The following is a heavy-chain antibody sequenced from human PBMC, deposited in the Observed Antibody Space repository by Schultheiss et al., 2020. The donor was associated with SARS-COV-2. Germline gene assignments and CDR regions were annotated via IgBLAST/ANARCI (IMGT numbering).Heavy chain of an antibody. CDR1: GVSVTSYY. D-gene: IGHD6-13*01. V-gene: IGHV4-34*01. Sequence: SETLSLNCTVSGVSVTSYYWSWIRQPPGKGLEWIGEINHSGSTNYNPSLKSRVTISVDTSKNQFSLKLSSVTAADTAVYYCAREYSGRNSSSWFNWFDPWGQGTLVTVSS. CDR3: AREYSGRNSSSWFNWFDP. J-gene: IGHJ5*02. CDR2: INHSGST.